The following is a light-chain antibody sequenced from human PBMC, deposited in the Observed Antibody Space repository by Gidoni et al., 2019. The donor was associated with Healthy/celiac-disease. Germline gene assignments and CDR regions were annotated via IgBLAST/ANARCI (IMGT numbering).Light chain of an antibody. CDR2: DVS. CDR1: SSDVGGYNY. V-gene: IGLV2-14*01. J-gene: IGLJ2*01. CDR3: RSYTSSSTLV. Sequence: QSDLTQPASVSGSPGQSITISCTGTSSDVGGYNYVSWYQQHPGKAPKLMIYDVSNRPSGVSNRFSGSNSGNTASLTISGLQAEDEADYYCRSYTSSSTLVFGGGTKLTVL.